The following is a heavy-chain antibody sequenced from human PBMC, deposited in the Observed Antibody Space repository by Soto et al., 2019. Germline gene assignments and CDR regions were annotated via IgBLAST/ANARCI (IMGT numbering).Heavy chain of an antibody. CDR2: ISYDGSNR. Sequence: QVQLVESGGGVVQPGRSLSLSCAASGFTFSSYGMHWVRQAPGTGLEWVAVISYDGSNRFFADSVKRRFTISRDNSKNTMFLQINSLRPEDTAVFYCAKDSGKPSIWPSRYYDMDVWGQGTTVTVSS. CDR1: GFTFSSYG. D-gene: IGHD2-2*02. J-gene: IGHJ6*02. V-gene: IGHV3-30*18. CDR3: AKDSGKPSIWPSRYYDMDV.